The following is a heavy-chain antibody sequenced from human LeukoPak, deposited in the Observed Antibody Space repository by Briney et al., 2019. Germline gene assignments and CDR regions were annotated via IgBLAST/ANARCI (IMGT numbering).Heavy chain of an antibody. CDR2: INPNSGGT. CDR3: ATWGLHFDI. Sequence: ASVTVSCKASGYTFTSYGLSWVRQAPGQGLEWMGWINPNSGGTNYAQKFQGRVTMTRDTSINTAYMELSRLTSDDTAVYFCATWGLHFDIWGQGTMVIVAS. J-gene: IGHJ3*02. V-gene: IGHV1-2*02. D-gene: IGHD3-16*01. CDR1: GYTFTSYG.